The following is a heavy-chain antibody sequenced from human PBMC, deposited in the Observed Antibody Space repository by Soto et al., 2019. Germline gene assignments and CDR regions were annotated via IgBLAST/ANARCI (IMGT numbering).Heavy chain of an antibody. D-gene: IGHD3-22*01. CDR1: GYTFTSYY. CDR2: INPSGGST. CDR3: ARAYYYDSSGYYDLFDY. Sequence: GASVKVSCKASGYTFTSYYMHWVRQAPGQGLEWMGIINPSGGSTSYAQKFQGRVTMTRDTSTSTVYMELSSLRSDDTAVYYCARAYYYDSSGYYDLFDYWGQGTLVTVSS. V-gene: IGHV1-46*01. J-gene: IGHJ4*02.